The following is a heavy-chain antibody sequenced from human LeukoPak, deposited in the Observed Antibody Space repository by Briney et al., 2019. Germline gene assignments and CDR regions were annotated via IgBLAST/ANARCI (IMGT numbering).Heavy chain of an antibody. CDR2: IKSDGRST. CDR3: ARAPSYDYGMDV. V-gene: IGHV3-74*01. J-gene: IGHJ6*02. Sequence: GGSLRLSCVASGFTFSSHWMHWVRQGPGKGLVWVSRIKSDGRSTNYADSVKGRFTISRDNSKNTLYLQMNSLRAEDTAVYYCARAPSYDYGMDVWGQGTTVTVSS. CDR1: GFTFSSHW.